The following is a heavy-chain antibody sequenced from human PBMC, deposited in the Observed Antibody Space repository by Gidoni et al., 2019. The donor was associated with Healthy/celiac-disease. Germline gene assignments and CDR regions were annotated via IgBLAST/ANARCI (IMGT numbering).Heavy chain of an antibody. CDR2: INHSGST. CDR3: ARQKYMTTVTH. D-gene: IGHD4-17*01. CDR1: GESFSGYY. V-gene: IGHV4-34*01. Sequence: QVQLHQWGAGLLKPSETLSLTCAVYGESFSGYYWNWVRQPPGKGLEWIGEINHSGSTNYNPSLKSRVTISVDASKNQFSLKLSSVTAADTAVYYCARQKYMTTVTHWGQGTLVTVSS. J-gene: IGHJ4*02.